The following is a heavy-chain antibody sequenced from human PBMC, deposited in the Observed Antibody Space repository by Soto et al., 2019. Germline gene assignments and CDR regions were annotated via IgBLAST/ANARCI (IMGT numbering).Heavy chain of an antibody. CDR2: FDPEDGET. V-gene: IGHV1-24*01. J-gene: IGHJ4*02. CDR1: GYTLTELS. CDR3: ATDRDDYIWGSYRFYY. D-gene: IGHD3-16*02. Sequence: ASVKVSCKVSGYTLTELSMHWVRQAPGKGLEWMGGFDPEDGETIYAQKFQGRVTMTEDTSTDTAYMELSSLRSEDTAVYYCATDRDDYIWGSYRFYYWGQGTLVTVSS.